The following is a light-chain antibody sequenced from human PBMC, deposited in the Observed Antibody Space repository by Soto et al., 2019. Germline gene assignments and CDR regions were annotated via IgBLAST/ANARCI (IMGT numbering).Light chain of an antibody. CDR3: QQYGSSPPYS. V-gene: IGKV1-33*01. CDR1: QDIATY. J-gene: IGKJ2*03. CDR2: DAS. Sequence: DIQMTQSPSSLSASVGNRVTITCQASQDIATYLNWYQQKPGKAPNLLIYDASNLETGVPSRFSGGGSGTHFTFTISNLQPEDFALYYCQQYGSSPPYSFGQGTKLEIK.